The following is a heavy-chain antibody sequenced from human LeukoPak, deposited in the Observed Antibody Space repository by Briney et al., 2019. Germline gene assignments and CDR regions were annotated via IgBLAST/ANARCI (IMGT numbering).Heavy chain of an antibody. D-gene: IGHD6-13*01. CDR3: ARAPNIAAAGTSLFDP. J-gene: IGHJ5*02. Sequence: ASVKVSCKASGYTFTSYGISWVRQATGQGLEWMGWMNPNSGNTGYAQKFQGRVTMTRNTSISTAYMELSSLRSEDTAVYYCARAPNIAAAGTSLFDPWGQGTLVTVSS. V-gene: IGHV1-8*02. CDR2: MNPNSGNT. CDR1: GYTFTSYG.